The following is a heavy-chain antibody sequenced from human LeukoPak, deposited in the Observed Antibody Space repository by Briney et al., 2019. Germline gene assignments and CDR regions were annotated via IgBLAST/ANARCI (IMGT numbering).Heavy chain of an antibody. CDR1: GGSVSSGSYY. V-gene: IGHV4-61*01. D-gene: IGHD5-18*01. CDR2: IYYSGST. CDR3: ARNSYGYSDY. Sequence: PSETLSPTCTVSGGSVSSGSYYWSWIRQPPGKGLEWIGYIYYSGSTNYNPSLKSRVTISVDTSKNQFSLKLSSVTAADTAVYYCARNSYGYSDYWGQGTLVTVSS. J-gene: IGHJ4*02.